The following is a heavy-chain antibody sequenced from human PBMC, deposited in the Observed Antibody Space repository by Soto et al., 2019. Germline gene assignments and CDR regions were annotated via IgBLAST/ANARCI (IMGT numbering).Heavy chain of an antibody. CDR2: IYSDGNT. V-gene: IGHV3-66*01. J-gene: IGHJ4*02. CDR3: VKERRGDGYAEL. CDR1: GFTVSNSR. Sequence: EFQVVESGGGLVQPGGSLRLACAASGFTVSNSRMSWVRQAPGKGLEWVSCIYSDGNTYYADSVKGRLTSFRDNSKNTLYLQMNRLRAEDTAVYYCVKERRGDGYAELWGQGTLVNVS. D-gene: IGHD5-12*01.